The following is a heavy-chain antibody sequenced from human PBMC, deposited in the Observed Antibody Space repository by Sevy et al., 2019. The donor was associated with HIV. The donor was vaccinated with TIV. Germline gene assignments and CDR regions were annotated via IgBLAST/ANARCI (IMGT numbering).Heavy chain of an antibody. J-gene: IGHJ4*02. CDR1: GDSINSYY. D-gene: IGHD1-1*01. CDR3: ERGPTRYYFDY. CDR2: IYYSGST. V-gene: IGHV4-59*13. Sequence: SETLSLTCTVSGDSINSYYWSWIRQPPGKGLEWIGYIYYSGSTNYNPSLKRRVTISVDTAKNQYSLKLSSVTAADTAVYDCERGPTRYYFDYWGQGTLVTVSS.